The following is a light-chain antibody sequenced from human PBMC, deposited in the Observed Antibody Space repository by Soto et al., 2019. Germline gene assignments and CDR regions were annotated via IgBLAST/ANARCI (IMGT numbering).Light chain of an antibody. CDR3: QQGSTWPWT. Sequence: IGVSQSPATLSLYPGERATLSCRASQSVSSSLAWYQQKLGQAPRLLIYEASDRATGIPARFSGSGSGTDFTLIISSLEPEDFAVYYCQQGSTWPWTFGQGTNVDIK. CDR1: QSVSSS. V-gene: IGKV3-11*01. CDR2: EAS. J-gene: IGKJ1*01.